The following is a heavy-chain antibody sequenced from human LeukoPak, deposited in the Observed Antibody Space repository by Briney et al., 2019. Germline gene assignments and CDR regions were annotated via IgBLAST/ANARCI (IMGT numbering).Heavy chain of an antibody. CDR3: ARAGGSRYYYYMDV. Sequence: SETLSLTCTVSGGSISSYYWSWIRQPPGKGLEWIGYIYYSGSTNYNPSLKSRVTTSVDTSKNQFSLKLSSVTAADTAVYYCARAGGSRYYYYMDVWGKGTTVTISS. D-gene: IGHD3-10*01. CDR1: GGSISSYY. CDR2: IYYSGST. V-gene: IGHV4-59*01. J-gene: IGHJ6*03.